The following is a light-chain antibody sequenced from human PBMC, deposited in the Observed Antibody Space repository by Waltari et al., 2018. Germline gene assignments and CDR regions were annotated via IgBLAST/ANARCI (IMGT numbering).Light chain of an antibody. V-gene: IGKV3-11*01. CDR3: QQRSSWPLT. J-gene: IGKJ4*01. Sequence: DIVLTQSPATLSLSPGERAPLSCRASQSVRNYLAWYQQKPGQAPRLLLYGVSNRATGIPARFSGSGSGTDFTLTISSLEPEDFAVYYCQQRSSWPLTFGGGTKVEIK. CDR2: GVS. CDR1: QSVRNY.